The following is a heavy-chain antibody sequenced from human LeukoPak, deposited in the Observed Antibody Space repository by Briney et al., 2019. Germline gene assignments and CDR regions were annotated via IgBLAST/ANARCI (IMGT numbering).Heavy chain of an antibody. Sequence: SETLSLTCIVSGGSISGHYWNWLRQPPGKGLEWIGYIHSSGSTDYNPSLRSRVTLSVDTSKNQVSLNLTSVTDADTAVYYCARPTATPADTYYYYHYLHVWGKGTTVTVSS. CDR2: IHSSGST. J-gene: IGHJ6*03. D-gene: IGHD6-19*01. CDR1: GGSISGHY. V-gene: IGHV4-4*09. CDR3: ARPTATPADTYYYYHYLHV.